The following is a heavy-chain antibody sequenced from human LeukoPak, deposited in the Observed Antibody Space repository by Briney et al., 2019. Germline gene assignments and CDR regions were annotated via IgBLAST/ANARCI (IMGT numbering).Heavy chain of an antibody. CDR1: GYTFTSYG. J-gene: IGHJ4*02. V-gene: IGHV1-69*13. CDR2: IIPIFGTA. CDR3: VRGYYYDPQGYDY. D-gene: IGHD3-22*01. Sequence: SVKVSCKASGYTFTSYGISWVRQAPGQGLEWMGGIIPIFGTANYAQKFQGRVTITADESTSTAYMELSSLRSEDTAVYYCVRGYYYDPQGYDYWGQGTLVTVSS.